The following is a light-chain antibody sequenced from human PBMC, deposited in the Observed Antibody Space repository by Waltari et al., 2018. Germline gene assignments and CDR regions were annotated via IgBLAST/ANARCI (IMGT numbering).Light chain of an antibody. J-gene: IGLJ2*01. CDR2: EVS. Sequence: QSALTQPPSASGSPGQSVAISCTGTSTDVGGYNSFSWYQHHPGKAPKLMIYEVSKRPSGVPDRFSGSKSGNTASLTVSGLRAEDEADYYCASYGGRNNWIFGGGTKLTVL. CDR1: STDVGGYNS. CDR3: ASYGGRNNWI. V-gene: IGLV2-8*01.